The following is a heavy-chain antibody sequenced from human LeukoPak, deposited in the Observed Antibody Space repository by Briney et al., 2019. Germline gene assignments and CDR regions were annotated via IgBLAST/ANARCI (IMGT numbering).Heavy chain of an antibody. CDR3: ARDGSGYSSGWYFHDY. J-gene: IGHJ4*02. Sequence: ASVKVSCKASGYTFTGYDMHWVRQAPGQGLEWMGRINPNSGGTNYAQKFQGRVTMTRDTSISTAYMELSRLRSDDTAVYYCARDGSGYSSGWYFHDYWGQGTLVTVSS. CDR2: INPNSGGT. D-gene: IGHD6-19*01. CDR1: GYTFTGYD. V-gene: IGHV1-2*06.